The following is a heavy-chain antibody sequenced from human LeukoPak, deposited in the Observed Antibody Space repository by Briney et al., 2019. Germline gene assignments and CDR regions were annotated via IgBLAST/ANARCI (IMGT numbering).Heavy chain of an antibody. V-gene: IGHV4-61*01. CDR1: GGSVSSGSYY. Sequence: PSETLSLTCTVSGGSVSSGSYYWSWIRQPPGKGLEWIGYIYYSGSPNSNPSLKSRVTISVDTSKNQFSLKLSSVTAADTAVYYCARVWVDYYGSGSYYNDGAAYFDYWGQGTLVTVSS. CDR2: IYYSGSP. CDR3: ARVWVDYYGSGSYYNDGAAYFDY. D-gene: IGHD3-10*01. J-gene: IGHJ4*02.